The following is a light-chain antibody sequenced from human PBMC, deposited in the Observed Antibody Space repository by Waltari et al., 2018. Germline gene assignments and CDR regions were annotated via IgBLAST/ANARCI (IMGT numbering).Light chain of an antibody. CDR3: SSQSSNDVVL. CDR2: DVS. V-gene: IGLV2-14*01. Sequence: QSALTQPASVSGSPGQSVTVFCAGTSNDVGGYNSVSWYQAHPGQAPRVIIYDVSDRPSGVSNRFSGSTSGNTASLTLSGLQAEDEADYYCSSQSSNDVVLFGGGTKLTVL. CDR1: SNDVGGYNS. J-gene: IGLJ2*01.